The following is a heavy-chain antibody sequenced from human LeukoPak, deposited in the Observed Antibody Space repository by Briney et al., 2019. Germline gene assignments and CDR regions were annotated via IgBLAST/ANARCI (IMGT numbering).Heavy chain of an antibody. CDR1: GGSISTYY. Sequence: SETLSLTCTVSGGSISTYYWSWIRQPPGKGLELIGYIYYSGSTNYNPSLKSRVTMSVDTSKNQFSLTLSSVTAADTAVYYCARVSYYPNWFDPWGQGTLVTVSS. J-gene: IGHJ5*02. V-gene: IGHV4-59*12. CDR2: IYYSGST. D-gene: IGHD3-22*01. CDR3: ARVSYYPNWFDP.